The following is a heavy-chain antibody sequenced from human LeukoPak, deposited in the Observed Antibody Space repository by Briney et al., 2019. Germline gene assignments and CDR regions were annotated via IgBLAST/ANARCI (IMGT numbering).Heavy chain of an antibody. D-gene: IGHD5-12*01. Sequence: SETLSLTCTVSGGSISSYYWSWIRQPAGKGLEWIGRIYTSGSTIYNPSLKSRVTMSVDTSKNQFSLKLSSVTAADTAVYYCARDQMDASGYDLEAFDIWGQGTMVTVSS. CDR3: ARDQMDASGYDLEAFDI. J-gene: IGHJ3*02. CDR2: IYTSGST. CDR1: GGSISSYY. V-gene: IGHV4-4*07.